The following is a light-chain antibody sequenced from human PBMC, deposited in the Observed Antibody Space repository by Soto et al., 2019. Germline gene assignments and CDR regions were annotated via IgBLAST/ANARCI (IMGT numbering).Light chain of an antibody. CDR2: DNN. V-gene: IGLV1-51*01. CDR3: GTWDSSLSAVV. J-gene: IGLJ2*01. CDR1: SSNIGKSY. Sequence: QSVLTQPPSVSAAPGQKVTISCSGSSSNIGKSYVSWYQHLPGTAPKLLIYDNNNRPSGIPDRFSGSKSGTSATLGITGLQTGDEADYYCGTWDSSLSAVVFGGGTKRTVL.